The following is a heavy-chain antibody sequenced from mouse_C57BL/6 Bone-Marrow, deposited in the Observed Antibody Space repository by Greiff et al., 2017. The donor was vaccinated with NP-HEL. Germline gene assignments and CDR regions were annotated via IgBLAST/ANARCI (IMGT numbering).Heavy chain of an antibody. V-gene: IGHV5-17*01. D-gene: IGHD1-1*01. CDR3: ARHPTVVATEAMDY. CDR2: ISSGSSTI. CDR1: GFTFSDYG. J-gene: IGHJ4*01. Sequence: EVMLVESGGGLVKPGGSLKLSCAASGFTFSDYGMHWVRQAPEKGLEWVAYISSGSSTIYYADTVKGRFTISRDNAKNTLFLQMTSLRSEDTAMYYCARHPTVVATEAMDYWGQGTSVTVSS.